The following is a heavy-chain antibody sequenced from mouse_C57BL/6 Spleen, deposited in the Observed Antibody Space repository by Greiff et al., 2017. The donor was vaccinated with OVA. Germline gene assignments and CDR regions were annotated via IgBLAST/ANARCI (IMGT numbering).Heavy chain of an antibody. V-gene: IGHV1-59*01. CDR2: IDPSDSYT. Sequence: QVQLKQPGAELVRPGTSVKLSCKASGYTFTSYWMHWVKQRPGQGLEWIGVIDPSDSYTNYNQKFKGKATLTVDTSSSTAYMQLSSLTSEDSAVYYCARRERGTGDFDYWGQGTTLTVSS. CDR3: ARRERGTGDFDY. D-gene: IGHD2-14*01. J-gene: IGHJ2*01. CDR1: GYTFTSYW.